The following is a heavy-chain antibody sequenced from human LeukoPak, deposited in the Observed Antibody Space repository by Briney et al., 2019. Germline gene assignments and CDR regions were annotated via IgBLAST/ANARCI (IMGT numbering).Heavy chain of an antibody. CDR2: ISSSGSTI. J-gene: IGHJ4*02. CDR1: GFTFSDYY. V-gene: IGHV3-11*04. Sequence: GESLRLSGAASGFTFSDYYMSWIRQAPGKGLEGVSYISSSGSTIHYADSVKGRFTISRDNAKNSLYLQMNSLRAEDTAVYYCARVMYYYDSSGQTYYFDYWGQGTLVTVSS. D-gene: IGHD3-22*01. CDR3: ARVMYYYDSSGQTYYFDY.